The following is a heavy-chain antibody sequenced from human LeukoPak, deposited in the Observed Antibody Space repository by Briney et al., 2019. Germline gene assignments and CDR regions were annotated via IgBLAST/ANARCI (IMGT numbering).Heavy chain of an antibody. Sequence: SVKVSCKASGGTFTSYAIIWVRQAPGQGLEWMGGITPIFGTANYAQRFQGRVTITTDESTSTAYMELSSLRSEDTAVYYCARVVYDILTGYYKGGFDYWGQGTLVTVSS. D-gene: IGHD3-9*01. J-gene: IGHJ4*02. CDR3: ARVVYDILTGYYKGGFDY. CDR1: GGTFTSYA. V-gene: IGHV1-69*05. CDR2: ITPIFGTA.